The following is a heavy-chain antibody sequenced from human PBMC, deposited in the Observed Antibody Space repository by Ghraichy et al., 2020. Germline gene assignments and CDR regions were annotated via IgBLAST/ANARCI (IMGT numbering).Heavy chain of an antibody. CDR1: GFSFDDYA. CDR2: ISGDSSMV. J-gene: IGHJ6*02. V-gene: IGHV3-43*02. D-gene: IGHD2-21*01. CDR3: TKEWQISYSSYHFDGMDI. Sequence: GESLNISCAASGFSFDDYAMHWVRQVSGKGLEWVALISGDSSMVYYAESVRGRFTISRDNSNKSLYLQMSSLRTEDTAVDYCTKEWQISYSSYHFDGMDIWGQGTPVTVFS.